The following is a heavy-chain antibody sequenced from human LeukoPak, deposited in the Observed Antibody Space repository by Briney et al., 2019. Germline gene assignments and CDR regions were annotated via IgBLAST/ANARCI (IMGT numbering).Heavy chain of an antibody. J-gene: IGHJ3*02. Sequence: ASVKVSCKTSGYTFTDSYMHWVRQAPGQGLEWMGGINPHSGGTNYAQKFQGRVTMTRDTSISTAYMELSRLRSDDTAVYYCARLKYYDILTGYYTRGGHAFDIWGQGTMVTVSS. CDR1: GYTFTDSY. CDR2: INPHSGGT. V-gene: IGHV1-2*02. D-gene: IGHD3-9*01. CDR3: ARLKYYDILTGYYTRGGHAFDI.